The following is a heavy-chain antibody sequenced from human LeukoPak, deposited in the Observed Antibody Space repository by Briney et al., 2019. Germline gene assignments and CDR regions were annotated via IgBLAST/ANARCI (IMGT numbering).Heavy chain of an antibody. J-gene: IGHJ4*02. CDR2: ISGGGGST. D-gene: IGHD1-26*01. V-gene: IGHV3-23*01. CDR1: GFTYTSYS. CDR3: AKGGKWDVTPFDY. Sequence: PGGSLRLSCAASGFTYTSYSRNWVRQAPANGLEWVSTISGGGGSTYYADSVKGRFTISRDNSKNTLYLQVNSLRAEDTAVYYCAKGGKWDVTPFDYWGQGTLVTVSS.